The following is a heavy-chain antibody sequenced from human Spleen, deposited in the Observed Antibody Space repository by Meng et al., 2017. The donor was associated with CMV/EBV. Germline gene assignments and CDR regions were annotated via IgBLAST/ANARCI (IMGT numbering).Heavy chain of an antibody. Sequence: SVTVSCKTSGYTFHTYGITWVRQAPGQGLEWMGWISAYNVTTDYAQKLQGRVTMTTDTSTSTAYMELRSLRFDDTAVYYCARDDGRDYWGQGTLVTVSS. CDR3: ARDDGRDY. J-gene: IGHJ4*02. D-gene: IGHD1-1*01. CDR2: ISAYNVTT. V-gene: IGHV1-18*01. CDR1: GYTFHTYG.